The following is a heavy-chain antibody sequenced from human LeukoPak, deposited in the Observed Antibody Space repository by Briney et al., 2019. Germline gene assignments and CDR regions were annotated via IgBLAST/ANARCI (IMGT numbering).Heavy chain of an antibody. Sequence: GGSLRLSCAGSGFTFSSYAMSWVRQAPGKGLEGVSAISDTGATTYDADSVKGRFTISRDNSRSTLYLQMNSLRAEDTALYYCAKDTSIGRYCTNGVCSPFDYWGQGTLVTVSS. CDR2: ISDTGATT. V-gene: IGHV3-23*01. J-gene: IGHJ4*02. CDR1: GFTFSSYA. D-gene: IGHD2-8*01. CDR3: AKDTSIGRYCTNGVCSPFDY.